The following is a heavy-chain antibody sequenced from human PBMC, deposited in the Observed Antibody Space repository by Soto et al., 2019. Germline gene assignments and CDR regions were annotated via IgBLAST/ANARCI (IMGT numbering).Heavy chain of an antibody. CDR3: GRGPSPRAPAGGTPYYYAMDA. J-gene: IGHJ6*02. D-gene: IGHD6-13*01. V-gene: IGHV1-8*02. CDR2: MNPINGAT. Sequence: ASVKVSCKASGYDFTAYDINWVRQASGQGLEWMGWMNPINGATGSARRFQGRVSMTRNTATGTAYLELTSLRSDDSAVYYCGRGPSPRAPAGGTPYYYAMDAWGQRTTVTVSS. CDR1: GYDFTAYD.